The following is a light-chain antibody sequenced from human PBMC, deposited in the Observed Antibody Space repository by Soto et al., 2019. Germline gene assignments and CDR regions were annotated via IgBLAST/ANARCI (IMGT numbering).Light chain of an antibody. CDR1: SSDVGSYNL. CDR3: CSYAGSSTHYV. J-gene: IGLJ1*01. V-gene: IGLV2-23*02. CDR2: EVS. Sequence: QSALTQPASVSGSPGQSITISCTGTSSDVGSYNLVSWYQQHPGKAPKLMIYEVSKRPSGVSNRFSGSKSGNTASLTISGLQAVDEADYYCCSYAGSSTHYVFGTGTKLTVL.